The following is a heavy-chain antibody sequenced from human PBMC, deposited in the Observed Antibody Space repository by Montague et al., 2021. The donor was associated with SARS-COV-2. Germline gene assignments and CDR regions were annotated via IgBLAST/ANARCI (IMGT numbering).Heavy chain of an antibody. Sequence: SETLSLTCTVTGGPISGSSDYWGWIRQSPGKGLEWIASVDYSGSTYYSPSLKSRLTISVDTSKSQFSLKLNSVTAADTALYYCARREYSYGWGDWGQGTLVTVSS. CDR2: VDYSGST. J-gene: IGHJ4*02. CDR1: GGPISGSSDY. D-gene: IGHD5-18*01. CDR3: ARREYSYGWGD. V-gene: IGHV4-39*01.